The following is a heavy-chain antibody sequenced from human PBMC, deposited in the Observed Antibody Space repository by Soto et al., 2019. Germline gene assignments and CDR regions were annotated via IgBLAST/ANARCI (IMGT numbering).Heavy chain of an antibody. CDR3: AKDRGYYESSGYYYGSEAFDY. D-gene: IGHD3-22*01. CDR2: ISFDGTNK. CDR1: GFTFSSYG. V-gene: IGHV3-30*18. Sequence: QPGGSLRLSCAASGFTFSSYGVHWVRQAPGKGLEWVAVISFDGTNKYYADSVKGRFTISRDTSKNTLYLQMNSLRAEDTAVYYCAKDRGYYESSGYYYGSEAFDYWGQGTLVTVSS. J-gene: IGHJ4*02.